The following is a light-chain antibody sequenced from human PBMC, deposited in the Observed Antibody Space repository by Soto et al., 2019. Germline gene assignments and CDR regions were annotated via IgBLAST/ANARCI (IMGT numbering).Light chain of an antibody. Sequence: QLVLTQPPSASGTPGQRVTISCSGSSSNIGSNYVYWYQQLPGTAPKLLIYSNNQRPSGVPDRFSGSKSGTSASLAISGLRSEDEADYYCAAWDDNLSGKWVFGGGTKVTVI. CDR3: AAWDDNLSGKWV. V-gene: IGLV1-47*02. CDR1: SSNIGSNY. J-gene: IGLJ3*02. CDR2: SNN.